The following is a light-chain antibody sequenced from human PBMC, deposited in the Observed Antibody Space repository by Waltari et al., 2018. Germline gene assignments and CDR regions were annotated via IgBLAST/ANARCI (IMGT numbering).Light chain of an antibody. CDR1: SNDVGTDNL. CDR3: CSYVGSSTSYV. CDR2: EAS. J-gene: IGLJ1*01. V-gene: IGLV2-23*01. Sequence: QSALTQPAPVSGSPGQSITISCTGVSNDVGTDNLVAWYQQYPGKAPKLMIYEASKRPSGVSNRFSGSKSGNTASLTISGLQAEDEADYFCCSYVGSSTSYVFGIGTKVTVL.